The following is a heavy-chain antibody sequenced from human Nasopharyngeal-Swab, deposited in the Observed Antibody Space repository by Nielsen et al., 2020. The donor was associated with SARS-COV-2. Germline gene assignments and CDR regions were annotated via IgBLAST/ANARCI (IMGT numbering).Heavy chain of an antibody. V-gene: IGHV4-59*01. CDR3: ASLRGYTAMVTTTYYYGMDV. J-gene: IGHJ6*02. D-gene: IGHD5-18*01. CDR1: CGSISSYY. CDR2: IYYSGST. Sequence: LRLSCTVSCGSISSYYWSWIRQPQGKGLEWIGYIYYSGSTNYNPSLKSRVTISVDTSKNQFSLKLSSVTAADTAVYYCASLRGYTAMVTTTYYYGMDVWGQGTTVTVSS.